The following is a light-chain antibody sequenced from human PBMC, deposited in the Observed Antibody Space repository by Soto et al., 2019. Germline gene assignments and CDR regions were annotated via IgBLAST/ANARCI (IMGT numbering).Light chain of an antibody. CDR3: QQYYSTLT. Sequence: DIVMTQSPDSLAVSLGERATINCKSSQSLLYSSNYKNYLAWYQQKPGQPPKLLIYWASTRESGVPDRFSGSGSGTDFTLTISSLQAEDVAVYYCQQYYSTLTFGGGTKVEI. CDR1: QSLLYSSNYKNY. V-gene: IGKV4-1*01. CDR2: WAS. J-gene: IGKJ4*01.